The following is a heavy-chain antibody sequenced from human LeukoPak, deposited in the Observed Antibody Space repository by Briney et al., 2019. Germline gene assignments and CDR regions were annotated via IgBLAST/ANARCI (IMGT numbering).Heavy chain of an antibody. Sequence: ASVKVSCKASGYTFTSYGISWVRQAPGQGLEWMGWISAYNGNTNYAQKLQGRVTMTTDTSTSTAYMELRSLRSDDTAVYYCARDSVSYALRFLEWLFWFDYWGQGTLVTVSS. D-gene: IGHD3-3*01. CDR2: ISAYNGNT. CDR3: ARDSVSYALRFLEWLFWFDY. CDR1: GYTFTSYG. V-gene: IGHV1-18*01. J-gene: IGHJ4*02.